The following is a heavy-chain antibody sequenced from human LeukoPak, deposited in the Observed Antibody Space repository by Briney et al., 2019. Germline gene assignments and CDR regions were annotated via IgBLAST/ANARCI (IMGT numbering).Heavy chain of an antibody. D-gene: IGHD2/OR15-2a*01. V-gene: IGHV3-23*01. CDR2: ISGSGGST. J-gene: IGHJ4*02. CDR1: GFTFSSYA. Sequence: GSLRLSCAASGFTFSSYAMSWVRQAPGKGLEWVSAISGSGGSTYYADSVKGRFTISRDNYKNTLYLQMNSLRAEDTAVYYCAKDHSSGLEAYWGQGTLVTVSS. CDR3: AKDHSSGLEAY.